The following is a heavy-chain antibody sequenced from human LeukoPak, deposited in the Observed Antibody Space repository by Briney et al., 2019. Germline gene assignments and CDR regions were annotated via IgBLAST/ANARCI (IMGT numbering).Heavy chain of an antibody. V-gene: IGHV3-9*01. J-gene: IGHJ6*02. CDR2: ISWNSGSI. D-gene: IGHD3-9*01. Sequence: GGSLRLSCAASGFTFDDYAMHWVRQPPARGLEWVSGISWNSGSIGYADSVKGRFTISRDNAKNSLYLQMNSLRAEDTALYYCAKDIRLGRYFDCYGMDVWGQGTTVTVSS. CDR1: GFTFDDYA. CDR3: AKDIRLGRYFDCYGMDV.